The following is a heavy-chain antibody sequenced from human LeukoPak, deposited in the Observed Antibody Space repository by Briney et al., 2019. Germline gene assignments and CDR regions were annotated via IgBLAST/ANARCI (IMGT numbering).Heavy chain of an antibody. Sequence: PSETLSLTCAVYGGSFSGYYWGWIRQPPGKGLEWIGEINHSGSTNYNPSLKSRVTISVDTSKNQFSLKLSSVTAADTAVYYCARIRYYDFWSGYSGYYHYMDVWGKGTTVTVSS. CDR1: GGSFSGYY. D-gene: IGHD3-3*01. V-gene: IGHV4-34*01. CDR2: INHSGST. J-gene: IGHJ6*03. CDR3: ARIRYYDFWSGYSGYYHYMDV.